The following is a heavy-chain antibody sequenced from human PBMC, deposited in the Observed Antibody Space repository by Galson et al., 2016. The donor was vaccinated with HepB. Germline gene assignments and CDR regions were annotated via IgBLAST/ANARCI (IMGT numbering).Heavy chain of an antibody. D-gene: IGHD1-26*01. J-gene: IGHJ3*02. V-gene: IGHV3-21*01. CDR1: GFTFSSYS. CDR2: ISSRSNYI. CDR3: ARDGELGGSYYGRDFDI. Sequence: SLRLSCAASGFTFSSYSMNWVRQAPGKGLEWVSSISSRSNYIYYADSVKGRFTISRDNAKNPLYLQMNSLRAEDTALYYCARDGELGGSYYGRDFDIWGQGTMVTVSS.